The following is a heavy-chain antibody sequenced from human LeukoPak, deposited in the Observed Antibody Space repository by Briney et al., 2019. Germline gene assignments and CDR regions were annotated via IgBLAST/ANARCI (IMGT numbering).Heavy chain of an antibody. D-gene: IGHD6-19*01. V-gene: IGHV5-51*01. CDR2: IYPGDSDT. CDR3: ARSGYSSGWYVGSFDY. J-gene: IGHJ4*02. Sequence: RGESLEISCQGSGYSFTNYWIGWVRQVPGKGLEWMVIIYPGDSDTKYSPSFEGQVTISVDKSISTAYLQWSSLKASDTAMYYCARSGYSSGWYVGSFDYWGQGTLVTVSS. CDR1: GYSFTNYW.